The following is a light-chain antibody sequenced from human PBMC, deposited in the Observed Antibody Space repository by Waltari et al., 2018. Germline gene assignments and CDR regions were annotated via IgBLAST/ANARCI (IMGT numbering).Light chain of an antibody. CDR1: ESVLYSRKNKDH. V-gene: IGKV4-1*01. Sequence: DIVMTQSPESLAVSLGERAPINCKSRESVLYSRKNKDHLAWYQQKPGQRPKLLMYWASTRESGVPDRFSGSGSGTEFTLTINSLQAEDVAVYYCQQYYNTPLTFGGGTKVEIK. J-gene: IGKJ4*01. CDR3: QQYYNTPLT. CDR2: WAS.